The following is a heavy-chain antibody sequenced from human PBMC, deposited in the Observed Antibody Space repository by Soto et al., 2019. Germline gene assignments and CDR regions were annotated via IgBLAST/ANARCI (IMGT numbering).Heavy chain of an antibody. Sequence: SETLSLTCTVSGCSISSCGYYWSWIRQHPGKGLEWIGYIYYSGSTYYNPSLKSRVTISVDTSKNQFSLKLSSVTAADTAVYYCARMNYPYYYYYGMDVWGQGTTVTVSS. CDR3: ARMNYPYYYYYGMDV. J-gene: IGHJ6*02. D-gene: IGHD1-7*01. V-gene: IGHV4-31*03. CDR1: GCSISSCGYY. CDR2: IYYSGST.